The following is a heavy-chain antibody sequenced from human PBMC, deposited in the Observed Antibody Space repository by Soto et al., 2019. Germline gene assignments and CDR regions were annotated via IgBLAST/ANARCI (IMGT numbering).Heavy chain of an antibody. CDR1: GFTFSSYA. D-gene: IGHD3-10*01. J-gene: IGHJ4*02. CDR2: ISGSGGST. Sequence: PGGALRLYCAASGFTFSSYAMSWVRQAPGKGLEWVSAISGSGGSTYYADSVKGRFTISRDNSKNTLYLQMNSLRAEDTAVYYCATDRGEGWLIQVDQVSGSYSDYWGQGTLVTVSS. CDR3: ATDRGEGWLIQVDQVSGSYSDY. V-gene: IGHV3-23*01.